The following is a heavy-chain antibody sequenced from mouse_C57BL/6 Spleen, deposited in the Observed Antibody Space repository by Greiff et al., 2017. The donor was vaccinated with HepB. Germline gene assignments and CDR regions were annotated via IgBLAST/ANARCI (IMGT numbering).Heavy chain of an antibody. V-gene: IGHV5-6*01. J-gene: IGHJ1*03. CDR2: ISSGGSYT. D-gene: IGHD4-1*01. Sequence: VQLKESGGDLVKPGGSLKLSCAASGFTFSSYGMSWVRQTPDKRLEWVATISSGGSYTYYPDSVKGRFTISRDNAKNTLYLQMSSLKSEDTAMYYCARQRTELGRGYFDVWGTGTTVTVSS. CDR1: GFTFSSYG. CDR3: ARQRTELGRGYFDV.